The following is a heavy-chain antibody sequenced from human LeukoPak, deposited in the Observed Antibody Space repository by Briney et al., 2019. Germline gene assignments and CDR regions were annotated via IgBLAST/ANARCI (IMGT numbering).Heavy chain of an antibody. J-gene: IGHJ4*02. Sequence: ASVKVSCKASGYTFTSYGINWVRQAPGQGLEWMGWINAYNGNTNYAQKLQGRVTMTTETSTSTAYMELRSLRSDDTAVYYCARRQGTTLSFDYWGQGTLVTVSS. CDR3: ARRQGTTLSFDY. D-gene: IGHD1-1*01. V-gene: IGHV1-18*01. CDR1: GYTFTSYG. CDR2: INAYNGNT.